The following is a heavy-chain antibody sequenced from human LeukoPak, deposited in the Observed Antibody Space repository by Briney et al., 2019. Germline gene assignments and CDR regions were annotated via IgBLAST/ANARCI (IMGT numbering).Heavy chain of an antibody. Sequence: SETLSLTCTVSGGSISSYYWSWVRQPPGKGLEWIGYISTSGITNYNPSLKSRVTMSEDTSKNQFSLKLSSVTAADTAVYYCARRGGYYDPFDYWGQGTLVTVSS. CDR1: GGSISSYY. D-gene: IGHD3-22*01. CDR3: ARRGGYYDPFDY. CDR2: ISTSGIT. J-gene: IGHJ4*02. V-gene: IGHV4-4*09.